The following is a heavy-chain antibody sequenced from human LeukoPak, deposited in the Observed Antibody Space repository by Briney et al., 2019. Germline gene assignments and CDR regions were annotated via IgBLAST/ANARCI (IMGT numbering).Heavy chain of an antibody. J-gene: IGHJ3*02. D-gene: IGHD3-22*01. Sequence: SETLSLTCTVSGGSINSYYWSWIRQPPGKGLEWIGYIYYTGSTNYNPSLKSRVTVSVDTSKNQFSLKLSSVTAADTAVYYCARGLPTLYYYDSSGYYLLGNAFDIWGQGTMATVSS. V-gene: IGHV4-59*01. CDR3: ARGLPTLYYYDSSGYYLLGNAFDI. CDR2: IYYTGST. CDR1: GGSINSYY.